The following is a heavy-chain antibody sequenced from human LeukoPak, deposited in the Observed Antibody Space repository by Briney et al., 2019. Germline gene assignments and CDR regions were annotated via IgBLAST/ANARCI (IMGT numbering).Heavy chain of an antibody. Sequence: PSETLSLTCTVSGYSISSGYYWGWIRQPPGKGLEWIGYIHHSGSTYNNPSLKSRVTISVDTSKNQFSLKLSSVTAADTAVYYCARVDGSCSGGSCPSGNWFDPWGQGTLVTVSS. D-gene: IGHD2-15*01. CDR3: ARVDGSCSGGSCPSGNWFDP. V-gene: IGHV4-38-2*02. J-gene: IGHJ5*02. CDR1: GYSISSGYY. CDR2: IHHSGST.